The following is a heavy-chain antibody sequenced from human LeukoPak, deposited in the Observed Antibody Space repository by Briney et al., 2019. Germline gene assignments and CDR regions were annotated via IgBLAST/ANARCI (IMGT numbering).Heavy chain of an antibody. D-gene: IGHD3-22*01. CDR2: ISSSSSYI. V-gene: IGHV3-21*01. CDR1: GFTFSSYS. J-gene: IGHJ4*02. CDR3: ARDFVGYYDSSGLDY. Sequence: GGSLRLSCAASGFTFSSYSMNWVRQAPGKGLEWVSSISSSSSYIYYADSVKGRFTISRDNAKNSLYLQMNSLRAEDTAVYYCARDFVGYYDSSGLDYWGQGTLVTVSS.